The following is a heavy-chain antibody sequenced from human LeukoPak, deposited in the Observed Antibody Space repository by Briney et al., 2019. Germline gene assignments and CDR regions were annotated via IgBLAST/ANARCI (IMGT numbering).Heavy chain of an antibody. J-gene: IGHJ4*02. CDR1: GFTFSSYA. D-gene: IGHD6-19*01. CDR2: ISGSGGST. Sequence: GRSLRLSCAASGFTFSSYAMSWVRQAPGKGLEWVSAISGSGGSTYYADSVKGRFTISRDNSKNTLYLQMYSLRAEDTAMYYCARWGWAFDYWGQGTLVTVSS. CDR3: ARWGWAFDY. V-gene: IGHV3-23*01.